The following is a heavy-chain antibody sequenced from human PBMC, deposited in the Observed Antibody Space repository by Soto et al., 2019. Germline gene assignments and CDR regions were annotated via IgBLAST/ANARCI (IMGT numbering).Heavy chain of an antibody. Sequence: PGESLKISSKGSGYNFTSYWIGWVRQMPGKGLEWMGIIYPGDSDTRYSPSFQGQVTISADKSISTAYLQWSSLKASDTAMYYCATLSWAAAEMYYFDYWGQGTLVTVSS. CDR3: ATLSWAAAEMYYFDY. CDR2: IYPGDSDT. D-gene: IGHD6-13*01. CDR1: GYNFTSYW. J-gene: IGHJ4*02. V-gene: IGHV5-51*01.